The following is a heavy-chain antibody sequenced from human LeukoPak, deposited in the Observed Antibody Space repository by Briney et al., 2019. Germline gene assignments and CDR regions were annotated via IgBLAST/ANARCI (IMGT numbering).Heavy chain of an antibody. CDR2: INPNTGVT. CDR3: ARDDSFQFDY. D-gene: IGHD5-18*01. V-gene: IGHV1-2*02. CDR1: GYTFTAYY. J-gene: IGHJ4*02. Sequence: ASVKVSCKASGYTFTAYYMHWVRQAPGQGLEWLGWINPNTGVTNYVPKFQGRVTMTRDTFISTAYMELSRLRFDDTAVYYCARDDSFQFDYWGQGILVTVSS.